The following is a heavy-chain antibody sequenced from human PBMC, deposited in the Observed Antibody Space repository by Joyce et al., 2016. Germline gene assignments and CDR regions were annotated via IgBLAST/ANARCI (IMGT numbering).Heavy chain of an antibody. J-gene: IGHJ4*02. CDR3: ARDVSSMNTPGF. CDR2: ISPYNGQT. V-gene: IGHV1-18*01. CDR1: GYIFINYG. Sequence: QVQLVQSGGEVQKPGASVKVSCKASGYIFINYGLTWVRQAPGQGLEWMGWISPYNGQTNYAPRLQGRVTMTTDTSTSTAYMELRSLKSDDTAVYYCARDVSSMNTPGFWGQGTLVTVSS. D-gene: IGHD5/OR15-5a*01.